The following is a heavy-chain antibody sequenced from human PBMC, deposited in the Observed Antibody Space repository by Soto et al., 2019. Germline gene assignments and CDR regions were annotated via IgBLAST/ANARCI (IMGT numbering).Heavy chain of an antibody. CDR1: GGTFSSYA. CDR3: ASCNAYYYDSSGYCHDY. V-gene: IGHV1-69*01. CDR2: IIPIFGTA. D-gene: IGHD3-22*01. J-gene: IGHJ4*02. Sequence: QVQLVQSGAEVKKPGSSVKVSCKASGGTFSSYAISWVRQAPGQGLEWMGGIIPIFGTANYAQKFQGRVTITADDDTSTAYMELSSLRSEDTAVYYCASCNAYYYDSSGYCHDYWGQGTLVTVSS.